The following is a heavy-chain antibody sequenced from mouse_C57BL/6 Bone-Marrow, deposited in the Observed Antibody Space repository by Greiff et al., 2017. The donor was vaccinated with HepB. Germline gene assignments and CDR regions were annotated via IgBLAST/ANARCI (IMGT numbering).Heavy chain of an antibody. Sequence: EVQLQQSGPELVKPGASVKISCKASGYTFTDYYMNWVKQSHGKSLEWIGDINPNNGGTSYNQKFKGKATLTVDKSSSTAYMELRSLTSEDSAVYDCARRDYGSSYHFDYWGQGTTLTVSS. CDR2: INPNNGGT. CDR3: ARRDYGSSYHFDY. CDR1: GYTFTDYY. V-gene: IGHV1-26*01. J-gene: IGHJ2*01. D-gene: IGHD1-1*01.